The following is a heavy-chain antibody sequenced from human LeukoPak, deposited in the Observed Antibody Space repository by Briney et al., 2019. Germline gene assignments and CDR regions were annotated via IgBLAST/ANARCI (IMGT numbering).Heavy chain of an antibody. Sequence: SETLSLTCTVSAGSISSSGYYWSWVRQTPGKGLEWIGEITHSGGTHYNPSLKSRVTISLDTSKNQFSLKLSSVTAADTAVYYCAPYASDYWGQGTLVTVSS. D-gene: IGHD2-2*01. CDR2: ITHSGGT. CDR1: AGSISSSGYY. CDR3: APYASDY. V-gene: IGHV4-39*07. J-gene: IGHJ4*02.